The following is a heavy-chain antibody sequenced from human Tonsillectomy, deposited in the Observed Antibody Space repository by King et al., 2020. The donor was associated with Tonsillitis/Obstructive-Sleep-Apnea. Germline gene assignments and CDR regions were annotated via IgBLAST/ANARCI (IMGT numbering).Heavy chain of an antibody. D-gene: IGHD3-10*01. CDR3: ARESYGNNYFGY. Sequence: QLVQSGGGVVQPGRSLRLSCAASRFTFRSYAMHWVRQAPGKGLEWVAVISYDASNKYYADSVKGRFTISRDNSKNTLYLQMNSLRAEDTAVYYCARESYGNNYFGYWGQGTLVTVSS. J-gene: IGHJ4*02. CDR2: ISYDASNK. CDR1: RFTFRSYA. V-gene: IGHV3-30*04.